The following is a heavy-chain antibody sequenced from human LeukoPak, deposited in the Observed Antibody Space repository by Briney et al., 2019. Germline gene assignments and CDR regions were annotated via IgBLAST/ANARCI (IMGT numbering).Heavy chain of an antibody. D-gene: IGHD3-9*01. CDR2: ISGSGDAT. V-gene: IGHV3-23*01. J-gene: IGHJ4*02. CDR3: ASPSWGYYDILTGYRFDY. Sequence: GGSLRLSCAASGFTFSNYAMTWVRQAPGKGLECVSVISGSGDATNYADSVKGRFTISRDNSKSTLYVQMNSLRAEDTAVYYCASPSWGYYDILTGYRFDYWGQGTLVTVSS. CDR1: GFTFSNYA.